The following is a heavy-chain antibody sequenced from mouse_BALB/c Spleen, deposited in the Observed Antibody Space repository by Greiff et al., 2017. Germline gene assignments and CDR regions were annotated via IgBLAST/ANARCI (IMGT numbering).Heavy chain of an antibody. D-gene: IGHD2-3*01. V-gene: IGHV1-87*01. Sequence: VQLQQSGAELARPGASVKLSCKASGYTFTSYWMQWVKQRPGQGLEWIGAIYPGDGDTRYTQKFKGKATLTADKSSSTAYMQLSSLASEDSAVYYCARWDDGYYFDYWGQGTTLTVSS. CDR1: GYTFTSYW. CDR3: ARWDDGYYFDY. CDR2: IYPGDGDT. J-gene: IGHJ2*01.